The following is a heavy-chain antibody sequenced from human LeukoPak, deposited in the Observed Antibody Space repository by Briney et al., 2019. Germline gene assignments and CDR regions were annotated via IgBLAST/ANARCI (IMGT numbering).Heavy chain of an antibody. V-gene: IGHV4-61*02. J-gene: IGHJ6*03. CDR2: IYTSGST. CDR1: GGSISSGSYY. CDR3: AREGRYCSSTSCYNSYYYYYMDV. D-gene: IGHD2-2*02. Sequence: SETLSLTCTVSGGSISSGSYYWSWIRQPAGKGLEWIGRIYTSGSTNYNPSLKSRVTISVDTSKNQFSLKLSSVTAADTAVYYCAREGRYCSSTSCYNSYYYYYMDVWGKGTTVTVSS.